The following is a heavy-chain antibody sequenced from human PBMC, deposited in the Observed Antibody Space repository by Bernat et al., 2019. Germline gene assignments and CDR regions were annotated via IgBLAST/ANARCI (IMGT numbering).Heavy chain of an antibody. Sequence: EVQLVESGGGLVQPGGSLRLSCAASGFTFSSYEMNWVRQAPGKGLEWVSSISGSGGTTYYADSVKGRFTISRDNAKNSLYLQMNSLRAEDTAVYYCASGVGVVAANPPDAFDIWGQGTMVTVSS. CDR2: ISGSGGTT. CDR3: ASGVGVVAANPPDAFDI. CDR1: GFTFSSYE. J-gene: IGHJ3*02. D-gene: IGHD2-21*02. V-gene: IGHV3-48*03.